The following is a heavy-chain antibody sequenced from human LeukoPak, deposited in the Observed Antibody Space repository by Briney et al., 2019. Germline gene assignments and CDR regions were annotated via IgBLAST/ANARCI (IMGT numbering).Heavy chain of an antibody. CDR1: GFTFSSYS. D-gene: IGHD6-13*01. CDR3: ANAPVYSSSWYGFYY. J-gene: IGHJ4*02. CDR2: ITASGTAM. V-gene: IGHV3-48*01. Sequence: GGSLRLSCAASGFTFSSYSMNWVRQAPGKGLEWVSHITASGTAMFYADSVKGRFTISRDNAKNSLYLQMNSLRAEDTAVYYCANAPVYSSSWYGFYYWGQGTQVTVSS.